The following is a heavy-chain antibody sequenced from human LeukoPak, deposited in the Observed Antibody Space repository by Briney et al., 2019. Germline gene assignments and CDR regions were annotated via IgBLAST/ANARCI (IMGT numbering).Heavy chain of an antibody. J-gene: IGHJ6*02. Sequence: PSETLSLTCAVSGGSFSGYYWSWVRQPPGKGLEWVGEINHSGSTNYNPSLKSRVTISVDTSKNQFSLKLSSVTAADTAVYYCARGRGRGRYSGYDKDNYYYGMDVWGQGTTVTVSS. CDR3: ARGRGRGRYSGYDKDNYYYGMDV. CDR2: INHSGST. D-gene: IGHD5-12*01. V-gene: IGHV4-34*01. CDR1: GGSFSGYY.